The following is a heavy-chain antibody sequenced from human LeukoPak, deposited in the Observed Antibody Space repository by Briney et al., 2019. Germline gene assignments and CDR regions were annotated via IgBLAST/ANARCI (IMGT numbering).Heavy chain of an antibody. Sequence: PETLSLTCTVSGGSISSYYWSWIRQPPGKGLEWIGYIYYSGSTNYNPSLKSRVTISVDTSKNQFSLKLSSVTAADTAVYYCARVGARVYYGMDVWGQGTTVTVSS. CDR2: IYYSGST. D-gene: IGHD1-26*01. CDR3: ARVGARVYYGMDV. J-gene: IGHJ6*02. V-gene: IGHV4-59*01. CDR1: GGSISSYY.